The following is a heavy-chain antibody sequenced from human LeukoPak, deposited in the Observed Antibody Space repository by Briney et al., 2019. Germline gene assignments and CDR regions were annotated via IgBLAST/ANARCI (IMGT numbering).Heavy chain of an antibody. J-gene: IGHJ4*02. CDR2: ISGGGGST. D-gene: IGHD6-13*01. V-gene: IGHV3-23*01. CDR3: ARASGYSSSWYDFDY. CDR1: GFTCSSYT. Sequence: PGGSLRRSSAASGFTCSSYTRSWVPQAPGKGREGGSAISGGGGSTYYAEYVKGRFTISRENSKNTLYLQMNSLRAEDTAVYYCARASGYSSSWYDFDYWGQGTLVTVSS.